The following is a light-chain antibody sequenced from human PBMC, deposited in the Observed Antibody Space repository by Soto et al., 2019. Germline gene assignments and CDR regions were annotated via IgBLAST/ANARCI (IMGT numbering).Light chain of an antibody. J-gene: IGKJ5*01. CDR2: GAS. V-gene: IGKV3-20*01. CDR3: QQYDNSPIT. CDR1: QSVSRNY. Sequence: EIVLTQSPGTLSLSPGERATLSCRASQSVSRNYLAWYQQKPGQAPRLLIYGASSRATGIPDRFSGSGSGTDFTLTISRLEPEDFAVYHCQQYDNSPITFGQGTRLE.